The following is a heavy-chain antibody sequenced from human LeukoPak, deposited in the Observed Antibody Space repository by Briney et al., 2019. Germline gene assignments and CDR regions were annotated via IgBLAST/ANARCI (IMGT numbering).Heavy chain of an antibody. CDR3: AREGGIVVVPADPMVYYMDV. V-gene: IGHV3-21*01. CDR1: GFTFSSYS. CDR2: ISSSSSYI. D-gene: IGHD2-2*01. J-gene: IGHJ6*03. Sequence: NPGGSLRLSCAASGFTFSSYSMNWVRQAPGKGLEWVSSISSSSSYIYYADSVKGRFTISRDNAKNSLYLQMSSLRAEDTAVYYCAREGGIVVVPADPMVYYMDVWGKGTTVTISS.